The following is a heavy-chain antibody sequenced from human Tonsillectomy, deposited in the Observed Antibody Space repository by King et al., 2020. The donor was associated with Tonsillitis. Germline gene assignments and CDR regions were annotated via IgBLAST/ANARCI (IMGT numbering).Heavy chain of an antibody. V-gene: IGHV5-51*01. D-gene: IGHD5-18*01. Sequence: GQLVQSGAEVKKPGASLKISCKGSGYIFSYFWIAWVRQMPGKGLEWMGIISPDDSDTRYSPSFQGQVTISADKSISTAYLQWSSLKASDTAMYYCARREYSYPHVFDIWGQGTMVTVSS. CDR1: GYIFSYFW. CDR2: ISPDDSDT. J-gene: IGHJ3*02. CDR3: ARREYSYPHVFDI.